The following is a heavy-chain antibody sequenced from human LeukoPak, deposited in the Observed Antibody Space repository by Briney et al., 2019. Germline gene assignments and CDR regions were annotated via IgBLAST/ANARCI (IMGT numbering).Heavy chain of an antibody. CDR2: ISSSSSYI. Sequence: GGSLRLSCAASGFTFSSYSMNWVRQAPGKGLEWVSSISSSSSYIYYADSVRGRFTISRDNSKNRLYLQMSDPRAEDTAVYFCARSVSGVWLFDYWGRGTLVTVSS. V-gene: IGHV3-21*01. D-gene: IGHD5/OR15-5a*01. CDR1: GFTFSSYS. CDR3: ARSVSGVWLFDY. J-gene: IGHJ4*02.